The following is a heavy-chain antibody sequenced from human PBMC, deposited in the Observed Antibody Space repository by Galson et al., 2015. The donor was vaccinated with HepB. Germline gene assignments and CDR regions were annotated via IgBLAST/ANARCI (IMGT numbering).Heavy chain of an antibody. CDR1: GFTFSSYS. V-gene: IGHV3-48*04. CDR3: ARRPRWELTYYYYYGMDV. D-gene: IGHD1-26*01. Sequence: SLRLSCAASGFTFSSYSMNWVRQAPGKGLEWVSYISSSSSTIYYADSVKGRFTISRDNAKNSLYLQMKSLRAEDTAVYYCARRPRWELTYYYYYGMDVWGQGTTVTVSS. CDR2: ISSSSSTI. J-gene: IGHJ6*02.